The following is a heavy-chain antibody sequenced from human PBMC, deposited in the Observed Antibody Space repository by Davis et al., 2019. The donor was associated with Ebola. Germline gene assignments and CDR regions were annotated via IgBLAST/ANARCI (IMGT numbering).Heavy chain of an antibody. V-gene: IGHV3-21*01. D-gene: IGHD6-6*01. Sequence: SLQGRFTISRDNAKNSLYLQMNSLRAEDTAVYYCAVGIAARPAYDYWGQGTLVTVSS. J-gene: IGHJ4*02. CDR3: AVGIAARPAYDY.